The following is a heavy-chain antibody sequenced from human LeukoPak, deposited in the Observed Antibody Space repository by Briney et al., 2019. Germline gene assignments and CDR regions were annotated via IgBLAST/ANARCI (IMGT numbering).Heavy chain of an antibody. J-gene: IGHJ4*02. CDR2: MNPNSGNT. D-gene: IGHD5-12*01. CDR1: GYTFTNYG. Sequence: ASVKVSCKVSGYTFTNYGINWVRQASGQGLEWMGWMNPNSGNTGYAQKFQGRVTMTRNIAISTAYMELSSLRSEDTAVYYCAVTRGYSGYDFRFNYWGQGTLVTVSS. V-gene: IGHV1-8*01. CDR3: AVTRGYSGYDFRFNY.